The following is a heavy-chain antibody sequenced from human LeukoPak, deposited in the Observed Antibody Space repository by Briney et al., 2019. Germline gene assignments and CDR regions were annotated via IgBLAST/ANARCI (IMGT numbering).Heavy chain of an antibody. CDR3: ASGYCSSTCCYTVGMDV. CDR2: IIPILGIA. Sequence: ASVKVSCKASGGTFSSYAISWVRQAPGQGLEWMGRIIPILGIANYAQKFQGRVTITADKSTSTAYMELSSLRSEDTAVYYCASGYCSSTCCYTVGMDVWGQGTTVTVSS. V-gene: IGHV1-69*04. D-gene: IGHD2-2*02. J-gene: IGHJ6*02. CDR1: GGTFSSYA.